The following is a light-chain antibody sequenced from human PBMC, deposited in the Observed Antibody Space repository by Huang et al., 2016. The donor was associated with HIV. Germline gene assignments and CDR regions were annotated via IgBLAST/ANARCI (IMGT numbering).Light chain of an antibody. Sequence: EIVMTQSPATLSVSPGERATPSCRASQNIGDNLTWYQHKPGQAPRLLIYGASTRATGIPPSVSVSGSGTEFTLTISGLESEDFAFYYCQQFNNWPPRFTFGPGTTVDVK. CDR2: GAS. CDR3: QQFNNWPPRFT. CDR1: QNIGDN. V-gene: IGKV3-15*01. J-gene: IGKJ3*01.